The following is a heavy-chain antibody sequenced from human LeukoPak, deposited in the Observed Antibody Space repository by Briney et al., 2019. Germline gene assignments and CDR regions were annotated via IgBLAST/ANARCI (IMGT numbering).Heavy chain of an antibody. Sequence: GESLKISCKGFGYSFTNYWIGWVRQMPGKGLEWIGIIFPGDSDTRYSPSFQGQVTISADKSISTAYLQWSSLKASDTAMYYCARSYSGSWAGFDPWGQGTLVTVSS. CDR1: GYSFTNYW. V-gene: IGHV5-51*01. D-gene: IGHD6-13*01. CDR3: ARSYSGSWAGFDP. J-gene: IGHJ5*02. CDR2: IFPGDSDT.